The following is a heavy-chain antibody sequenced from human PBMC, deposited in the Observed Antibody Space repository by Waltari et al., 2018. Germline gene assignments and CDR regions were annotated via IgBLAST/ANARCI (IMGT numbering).Heavy chain of an antibody. D-gene: IGHD3-22*01. CDR1: GFIFSTYD. J-gene: IGHJ5*02. V-gene: IGHV3-48*03. CDR2: ISGTGNTK. Sequence: EVQLVESGGGLLRPGESLRLSCAGSGFIFSTYDLDWVRQAAGKGLEWVSYISGTGNTKYYAYSVKGRFTISRDNAKNSLYLEINNLRAEDTAVYYCARLAGFYHPWGQGTQVTVSS. CDR3: ARLAGFYHP.